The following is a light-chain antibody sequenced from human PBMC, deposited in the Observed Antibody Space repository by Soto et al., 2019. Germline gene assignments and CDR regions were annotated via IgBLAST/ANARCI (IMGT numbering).Light chain of an antibody. CDR2: KAS. V-gene: IGKV1-5*03. Sequence: DIQMTQSPSTLSASVGARVTITCRASQSINSWLAWYQQKPGKAPKLLIHKASSLESGVPSRFSGSGSGTEVTLTISSLQPDDFATYYCQQYESYPLTFGGGTKVEIK. CDR1: QSINSW. CDR3: QQYESYPLT. J-gene: IGKJ4*01.